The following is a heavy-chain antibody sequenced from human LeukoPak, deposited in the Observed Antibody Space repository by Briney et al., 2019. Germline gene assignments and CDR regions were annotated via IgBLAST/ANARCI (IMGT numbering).Heavy chain of an antibody. Sequence: ASVKVSCKAFGYTFTSYYIHWVRQAPGQGLEWMGMINPSGGSTNYAQKLQGRVTMTRDTSTSTVYMELSGLRSEDPALYYCARGGSPGKNDNYYFDYWGQGTLVTVSS. V-gene: IGHV1-46*01. CDR1: GYTFTSYY. J-gene: IGHJ4*02. CDR3: ARGGSPGKNDNYYFDY. D-gene: IGHD1-1*01. CDR2: INPSGGST.